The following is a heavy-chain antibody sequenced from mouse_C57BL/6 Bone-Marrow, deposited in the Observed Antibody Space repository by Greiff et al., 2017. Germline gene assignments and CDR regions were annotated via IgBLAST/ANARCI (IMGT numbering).Heavy chain of an antibody. D-gene: IGHD2-1*01. CDR1: GYTFTDYN. V-gene: IGHV1-18*01. J-gene: IGHJ1*03. Sequence: VQLQQSGPEPVKPGASVKIPCKASGYTFTDYNMDWVKQSHGKSLEWIGDINPNNGGTIYNQKFKGKATLTVDKSSSTAYMELRSLTSEDTAVYYCARNLLWSYWYFDVWGRGTTVSVSS. CDR2: INPNNGGT. CDR3: ARNLLWSYWYFDV.